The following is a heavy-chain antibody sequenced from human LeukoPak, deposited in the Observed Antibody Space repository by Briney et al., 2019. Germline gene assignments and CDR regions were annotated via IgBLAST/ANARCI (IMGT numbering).Heavy chain of an antibody. D-gene: IGHD6-19*01. V-gene: IGHV3-30*18. CDR3: AKLPGIAVAGTDY. CDR1: GFTFSSYG. Sequence: GGSLRLSCAASGFTFSSYGMHWVRQAPGKGLGWVAVISYDGSNKYYADSVKGRFTISRDNSKNTLYLQMNSLRAEDTAVYYCAKLPGIAVAGTDYWGQGTLSPSPQ. J-gene: IGHJ4*02. CDR2: ISYDGSNK.